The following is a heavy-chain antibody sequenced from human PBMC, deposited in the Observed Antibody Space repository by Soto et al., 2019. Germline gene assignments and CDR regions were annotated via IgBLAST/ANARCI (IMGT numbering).Heavy chain of an antibody. CDR1: GGTFSSYA. CDR2: IIPIFGTA. J-gene: IGHJ6*02. Sequence: QVQLVQSGAEVKKPGSSVKVSCKASGGTFSSYAISWVRQAPGQGLEWMGGIIPIFGTANYAQKFQGRVTIPAEEYTRKAYMELSSLRSEDTAVYYCARGRYYGSGSRTDYYYYYGMDVWGQGTTVTVSS. CDR3: ARGRYYGSGSRTDYYYYYGMDV. D-gene: IGHD3-10*01. V-gene: IGHV1-69*12.